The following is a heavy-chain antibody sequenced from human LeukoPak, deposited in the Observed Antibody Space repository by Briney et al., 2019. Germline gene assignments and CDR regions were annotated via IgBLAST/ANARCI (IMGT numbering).Heavy chain of an antibody. CDR3: ARENHRSFDILTGYNKNHDAFDM. CDR2: INPNSGDT. J-gene: IGHJ3*02. V-gene: IGHV1-18*04. Sequence: ASVKVSCKPSGYTFTAYYIHFVRQAPGQGLEWMGWINPNSGDTNYAQKLQDRVTMTADTSTSTAYMELRSLRSDDTAVYYCARENHRSFDILTGYNKNHDAFDMWGQGTMVTVSS. CDR1: GYTFTAYY. D-gene: IGHD3-9*01.